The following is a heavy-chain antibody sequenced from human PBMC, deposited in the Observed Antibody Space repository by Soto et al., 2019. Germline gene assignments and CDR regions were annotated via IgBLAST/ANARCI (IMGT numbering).Heavy chain of an antibody. D-gene: IGHD3-9*01. Sequence: SETLSLTCAVYGGSFSGYYWSWIRKPPGKGLEWIGEINHSGSTNYNPSLKSRVTISVDTSKNQFSLKLSSVTAADTAVYYCARGRYFDWLLPYFDYWGQGTLVTVSS. J-gene: IGHJ4*02. CDR3: ARGRYFDWLLPYFDY. CDR2: INHSGST. CDR1: GGSFSGYY. V-gene: IGHV4-34*01.